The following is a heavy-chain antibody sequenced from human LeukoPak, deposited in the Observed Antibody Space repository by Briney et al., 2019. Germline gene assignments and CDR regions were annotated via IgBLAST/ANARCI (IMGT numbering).Heavy chain of an antibody. CDR3: VRDGNRGYDMDV. D-gene: IGHD3-10*01. Sequence: PGGSLRLSCATSGFTLRYYQMNWVRQAPGKGLEWVSYINVVNGAIYYADSVMGRFTISGDIATNSVYLQMNSLRAEDTALYYCVRDGNRGYDMDVWGQGTAVTVSS. CDR2: INVVNGAI. V-gene: IGHV3-48*01. J-gene: IGHJ6*02. CDR1: GFTLRYYQ.